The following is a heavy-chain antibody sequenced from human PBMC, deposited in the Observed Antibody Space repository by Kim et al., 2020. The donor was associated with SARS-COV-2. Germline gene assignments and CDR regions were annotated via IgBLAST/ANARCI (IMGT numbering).Heavy chain of an antibody. Sequence: GGSLRLSCSASGFTFSSFAMHWVRQAPGKGLEYVSAISSNGGSTYYADSVKGRFTISRDNSKNTLYLQMSSLRAEDTAVYYCVKAPLFEAWLSSFYYWGQGTLVTVSS. J-gene: IGHJ4*02. CDR2: ISSNGGST. D-gene: IGHD3-22*01. CDR1: GFTFSSFA. CDR3: VKAPLFEAWLSSFYY. V-gene: IGHV3-64D*06.